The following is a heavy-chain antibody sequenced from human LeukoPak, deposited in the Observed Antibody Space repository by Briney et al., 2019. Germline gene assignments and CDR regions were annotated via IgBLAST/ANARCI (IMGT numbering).Heavy chain of an antibody. V-gene: IGHV4-59*01. D-gene: IGHD2-2*01. CDR1: GGSISSYY. J-gene: IGHJ5*02. CDR3: AREKVPAAASGWFDP. Sequence: SETLSPTCTVSGGSISSYYWSWIRQPPGKGLEWIGYIYYSGSTNYNPSLKSRVTISVDTSKNQFSLKLSSVTAADTAVYYCAREKVPAAASGWFDPWGQGTLVTVSS. CDR2: IYYSGST.